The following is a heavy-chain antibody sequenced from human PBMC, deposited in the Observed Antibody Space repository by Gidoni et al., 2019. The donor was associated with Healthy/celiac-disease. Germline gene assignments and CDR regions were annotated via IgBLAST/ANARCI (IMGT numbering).Heavy chain of an antibody. V-gene: IGHV2-26*01. CDR1: AFSLSNARMG. D-gene: IGHD3-3*01. CDR3: ARIPYYDFWSGYYFDY. J-gene: IGHJ4*02. Sequence: QVTLPESGPVLVKPPQTLPLPCTASAFSLSNARMGVSWIRQPPGKALEWLAHIFSNDEKAYSTSLKSTLTISKDTSKSQVVLTMTNMDPVDTATYYCARIPYYDFWSGYYFDYWGQGTLVTVSS. CDR2: IFSNDEK.